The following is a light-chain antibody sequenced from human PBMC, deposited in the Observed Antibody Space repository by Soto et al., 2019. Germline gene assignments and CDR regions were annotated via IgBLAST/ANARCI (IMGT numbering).Light chain of an antibody. CDR1: QSVNTY. V-gene: IGKV1-39*01. CDR2: TAS. CDR3: QQYYTSPTWT. Sequence: DIQMTQSPSSLSASVGDRVTITCRASQSVNTYLNWYQQKPGTAPKLLIYTASTLQSGVPPRFSGSGSGTDFTLTISSLQPEDVAVYYCQQYYTSPTWTFGQGTKVDIK. J-gene: IGKJ1*01.